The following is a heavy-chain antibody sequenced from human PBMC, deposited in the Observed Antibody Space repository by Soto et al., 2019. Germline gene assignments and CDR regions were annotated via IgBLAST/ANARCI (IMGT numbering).Heavy chain of an antibody. CDR1: GGTFYDYC. D-gene: IGHD5-18*01. CDR2: ISWNSGNI. J-gene: IGHJ4*02. V-gene: IGHV3-9*01. CDR3: VRSKGGYSYGTPLDY. Sequence: PGGSLSLSCAASGGTFYDYCMYLVRHILGKGLEWVSSISWNSGNIGYADSVKGRFTTSRDNAENSLYLQMNSLRPEDTALYYCVRSKGGYSYGTPLDYWGQGTLVTVSS.